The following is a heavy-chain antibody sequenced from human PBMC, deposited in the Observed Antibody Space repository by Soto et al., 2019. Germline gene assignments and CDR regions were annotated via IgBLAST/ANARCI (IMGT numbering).Heavy chain of an antibody. J-gene: IGHJ5*02. CDR1: GYTLTELS. V-gene: IGHV1-24*01. D-gene: IGHD3-10*01. CDR3: ATGNGSGSYYGVNWFDP. Sequence: GASVKVSCKVSGYTLTELSMHWVRQAPGKGLEWMGGFDPEDGETIYAQKFQGRVTMTEDTSTDTAYMELSSLRSEDTAVYYCATGNGSGSYYGVNWFDPWGQGTLVTVSS. CDR2: FDPEDGET.